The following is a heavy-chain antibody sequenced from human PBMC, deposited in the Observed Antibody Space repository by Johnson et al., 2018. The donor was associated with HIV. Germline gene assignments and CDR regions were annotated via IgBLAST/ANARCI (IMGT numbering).Heavy chain of an antibody. Sequence: VQLVESGGGVVQPGGSVRLSCAASGFTFSTYWMSWVRQAPGKGLEYVANVNQDGSAKFYVDSVKGRFTISRDNAKNSLYLQMNSLRDEDTAVYYCVTADRGSAWGQGTTVTVSS. CDR2: VNQDGSAK. D-gene: IGHD1-26*01. V-gene: IGHV3-7*05. CDR1: GFTFSTYW. J-gene: IGHJ3*01. CDR3: VTADRGSA.